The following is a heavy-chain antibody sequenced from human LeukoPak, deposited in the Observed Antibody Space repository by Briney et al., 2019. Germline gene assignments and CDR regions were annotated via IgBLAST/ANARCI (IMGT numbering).Heavy chain of an antibody. Sequence: GGCLRLSCAASGFTFSSYSMNWVRQAPGKGLEWVSSITSSSSYIYYSDSVKGRFTISRDNAKNSLYLQVNSLRAEDTAVYYCARDGDYYDSRGYAFDIWGQGAMVT. CDR2: ITSSSSYI. V-gene: IGHV3-21*01. CDR3: ARDGDYYDSRGYAFDI. D-gene: IGHD3-22*01. CDR1: GFTFSSYS. J-gene: IGHJ3*02.